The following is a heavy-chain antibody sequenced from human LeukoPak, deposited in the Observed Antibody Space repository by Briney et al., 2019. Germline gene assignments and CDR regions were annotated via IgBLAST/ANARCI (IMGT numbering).Heavy chain of an antibody. CDR3: ARDTPVTARDYYYYYGMDV. D-gene: IGHD4-17*01. Sequence: GGSLRRSCAASGFTVSSNYMSWVRQAPGKGLEWVSVIYSGGSTYYADSVKGRFTISRDNSKNTLYLQMNSLRAEDTAVYYCARDTPVTARDYYYYYGMDVWGQGTTVTVSS. J-gene: IGHJ6*02. CDR1: GFTVSSNY. V-gene: IGHV3-66*01. CDR2: IYSGGST.